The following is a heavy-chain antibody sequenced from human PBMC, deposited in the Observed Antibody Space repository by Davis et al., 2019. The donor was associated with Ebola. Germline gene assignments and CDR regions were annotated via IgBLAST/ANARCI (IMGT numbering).Heavy chain of an antibody. Sequence: ASVKVSCKASAYTFTTYVISWVRQAPGQGLEWMGWISTYNGNTNYAQKVQGRVTMTTDTSTSTAYMELRGLRSDDTAVYYCASAKPPKLWFDPWGQGTLVTVSS. CDR3: ASAKPPKLWFDP. CDR2: ISTYNGNT. V-gene: IGHV1-18*01. CDR1: AYTFTTYV. J-gene: IGHJ5*02. D-gene: IGHD1-1*01.